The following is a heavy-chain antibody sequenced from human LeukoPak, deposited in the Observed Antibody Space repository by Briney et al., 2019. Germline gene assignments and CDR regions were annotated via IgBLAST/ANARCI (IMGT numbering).Heavy chain of an antibody. V-gene: IGHV1-2*02. Sequence: GSLKVSCKASGYTFTAYYMRWVRQAPGQGLEWMGWIMCDSGGTEYSRNYRGRVTMSRDTSISTAYMELTRLTSDDTAVYYCVGSNWAAGAAFDSWGQGTQVTVSS. J-gene: IGHJ4*02. CDR1: GYTFTAYY. D-gene: IGHD6-13*01. CDR2: IMCDSGGT. CDR3: VGSNWAAGAAFDS.